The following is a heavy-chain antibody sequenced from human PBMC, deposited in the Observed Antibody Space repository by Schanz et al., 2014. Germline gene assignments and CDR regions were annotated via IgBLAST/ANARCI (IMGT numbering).Heavy chain of an antibody. D-gene: IGHD2-2*02. V-gene: IGHV3-23*04. Sequence: DVQLAESGGGLVQPGGSLRLSCAASGFTLSSYALSWVRQSPGKGLEWVSAINTADTTYYADSVKGRFTVSRANSKNTVYLNMNSLTDEATSVYYSAKHLYQYNYYGMDVWGQGTTVTVSS. CDR2: INTADTT. CDR3: AKHLYQYNYYGMDV. J-gene: IGHJ6*02. CDR1: GFTLSSYA.